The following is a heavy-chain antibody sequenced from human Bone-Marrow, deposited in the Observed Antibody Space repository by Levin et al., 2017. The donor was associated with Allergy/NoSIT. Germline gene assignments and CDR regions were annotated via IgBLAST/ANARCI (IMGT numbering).Heavy chain of an antibody. CDR2: LIPIFGTA. V-gene: IGHV1-69*06. Sequence: SVKVSCKASGGTFSSYAIRWVRQAPGQGLEWMGGLIPIFGTANYAQKFQGRVTITADKSTSTAYMELSSLRSEYTPEYHCAIDLRSAVVATPHGPYYYYGMDVWGQGTTVTVSS. J-gene: IGHJ6*02. CDR3: AIDLRSAVVATPHGPYYYYGMDV. D-gene: IGHD5-12*01. CDR1: GGTFSSYA.